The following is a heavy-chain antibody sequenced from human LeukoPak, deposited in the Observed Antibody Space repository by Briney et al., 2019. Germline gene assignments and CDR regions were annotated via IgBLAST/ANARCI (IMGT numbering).Heavy chain of an antibody. V-gene: IGHV3-23*01. J-gene: IGHJ2*01. CDR3: AKEGAVLWFGDLSGWYFDL. CDR1: GFTFSSYA. Sequence: PGGSLRLSCAASGFTFSSYAMNWVRQAPGKGLEGGSGISRSGHRTYYADSVKGRFTISRDNSKNTLYLQMNSLRAEDTAVYYCAKEGAVLWFGDLSGWYFDLWGRGTLVTVSS. CDR2: ISRSGHRT. D-gene: IGHD3-10*01.